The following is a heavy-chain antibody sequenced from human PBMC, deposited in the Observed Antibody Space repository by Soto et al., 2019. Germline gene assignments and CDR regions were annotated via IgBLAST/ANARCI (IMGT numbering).Heavy chain of an antibody. CDR2: INPSGGST. CDR3: ARGGITMVRGVITYFDY. CDR1: GYTFTSYY. J-gene: IGHJ4*02. V-gene: IGHV1-46*01. Sequence: ASVKVSCKASGYTFTSYYMHWVRHAPGQGLEWMGIINPSGGSTSYAQKFQGRVTMTRDTSTSTVYMELSSLRSEDTAVYYCARGGITMVRGVITYFDYWGQGTLVTSPQ. D-gene: IGHD3-10*01.